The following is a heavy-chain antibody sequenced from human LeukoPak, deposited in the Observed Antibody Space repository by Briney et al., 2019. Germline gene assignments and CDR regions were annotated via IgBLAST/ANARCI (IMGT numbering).Heavy chain of an antibody. CDR2: ITITGSSP. V-gene: IGHV3-23*01. J-gene: IGHJ4*02. CDR3: AKSSSSWSYYFNY. Sequence: GGSLRLFCAASGFTFSGYAMAWVRQAPGKGLEWVSSITITGSSPSYADSVKGRFTVSRDNSKNTLYLQMNSLRAEDTAVYFCAKSSSSWSYYFNYWGQGTLVTVSS. CDR1: GFTFSGYA. D-gene: IGHD6-13*01.